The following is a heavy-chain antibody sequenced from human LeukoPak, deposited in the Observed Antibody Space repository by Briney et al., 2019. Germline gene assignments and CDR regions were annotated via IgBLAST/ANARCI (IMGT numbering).Heavy chain of an antibody. J-gene: IGHJ4*02. CDR3: ARDQRVTGRPDIDY. Sequence: GGSLRPSCAASGFTFRNHWMHWVRQTPGKGLVWVSRISSDGSSTTYADSVKGRFTISRDNAKNTLYLQMNNLRAEDTAMYYCARDQRVTGRPDIDYWGLGTLVIVSS. V-gene: IGHV3-74*03. CDR2: ISSDGSST. D-gene: IGHD6-6*01. CDR1: GFTFRNHW.